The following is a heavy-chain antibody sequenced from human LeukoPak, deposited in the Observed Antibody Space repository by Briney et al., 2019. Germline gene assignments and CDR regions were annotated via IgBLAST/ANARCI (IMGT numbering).Heavy chain of an antibody. CDR2: IKNKGDGGTT. V-gene: IGHV3-15*01. CDR3: TTSGTPFEY. D-gene: IGHD3-10*01. Sequence: GGSLRLSCAASGFTFNKAWMSWVRLAPGKGLEWVGRIKNKGDGGTTDYPAPVKGRFTVSRDDSKSTLYLQMNSLKTEDTAVYYCTTSGTPFEYWGQGTLVTVSS. J-gene: IGHJ4*02. CDR1: GFTFNKAW.